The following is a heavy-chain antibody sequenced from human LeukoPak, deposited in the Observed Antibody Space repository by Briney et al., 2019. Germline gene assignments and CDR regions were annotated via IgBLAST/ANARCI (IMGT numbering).Heavy chain of an antibody. CDR3: ARPLLTGYYLSHFDY. Sequence: GASVKVSCKASGYTFTGYYMHWVRQAPGQGLEWMGLINPRGGGATYAQRFQGRVTLTRDTSTSTIYMELSSLRSEDTAVYYCARPLLTGYYLSHFDYWGQGTLVTVSS. CDR2: INPRGGGA. V-gene: IGHV1-46*01. D-gene: IGHD3-9*01. CDR1: GYTFTGYY. J-gene: IGHJ4*02.